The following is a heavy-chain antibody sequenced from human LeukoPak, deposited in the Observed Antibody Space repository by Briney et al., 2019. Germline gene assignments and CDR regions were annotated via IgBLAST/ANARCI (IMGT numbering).Heavy chain of an antibody. CDR3: ATDQRWELPLNY. J-gene: IGHJ4*02. CDR2: IKSKTDEGTT. Sequence: RGGPLTLSCAASVHTFRYAWKSWVRQAPEKGLESGRRIKSKTDEGTTGYAAPVKGRFTISREDSKNTLYLQMNSLKTEDTAVYYCATDQRWELPLNYWGQGTLVTVSS. CDR1: VHTFRYAW. V-gene: IGHV3-15*01. D-gene: IGHD1-26*01.